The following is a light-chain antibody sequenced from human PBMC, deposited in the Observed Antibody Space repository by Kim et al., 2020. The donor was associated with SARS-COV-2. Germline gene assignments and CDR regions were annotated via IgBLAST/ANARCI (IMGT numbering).Light chain of an antibody. J-gene: IGKJ2*02. CDR1: QRVGTH. CDR2: DAS. CDR3: QQYVNWPPRWT. Sequence: PVVRVSLSWTTSQRVGTHFAWYQQRPGQAPRLVIYDASTRATGIPARFSGSGSGTEFTLTISSLQSEDFAVYFCQQYVNWPPRWTFGQGTKLEI. V-gene: IGKV3-15*01.